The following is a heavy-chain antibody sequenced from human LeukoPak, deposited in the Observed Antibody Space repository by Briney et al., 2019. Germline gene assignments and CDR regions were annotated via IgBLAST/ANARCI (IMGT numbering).Heavy chain of an antibody. Sequence: GGSLRLSCAASGFTFSSYAMSWVRQAPGKGLEWVSAISGSGGSTYYADSVKGRFTIFRDNSKNTLYLQMNSLRAEDTAVYYCAKDPHSMVREYFDYWGQGTLVAVSS. V-gene: IGHV3-23*01. J-gene: IGHJ4*02. D-gene: IGHD3-10*01. CDR2: ISGSGGST. CDR3: AKDPHSMVREYFDY. CDR1: GFTFSSYA.